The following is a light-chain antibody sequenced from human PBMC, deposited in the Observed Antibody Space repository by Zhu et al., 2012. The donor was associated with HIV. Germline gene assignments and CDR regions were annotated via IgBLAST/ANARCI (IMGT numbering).Light chain of an antibody. Sequence: DIQMTQSPSSLSASVGDTITITCRASQRISSYLNWYQQKLGKAPKLLIYSASSLQSGVPSRFSGGGSGTDFTLTISSLQPEDCATYYCQQSYNIPYTFGQGTKLQIK. CDR1: QRISSY. J-gene: IGKJ2*01. CDR3: QQSYNIPYT. CDR2: SAS. V-gene: IGKV1-39*01.